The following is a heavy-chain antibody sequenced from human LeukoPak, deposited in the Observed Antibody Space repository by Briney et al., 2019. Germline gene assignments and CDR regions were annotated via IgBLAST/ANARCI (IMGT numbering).Heavy chain of an antibody. D-gene: IGHD3-10*01. CDR3: ARGGYGSGIYYFDY. Sequence: GGSLTLSCAPSGLTFSSYWMSWVRHAPGKGLEWVANIKQDGCEKYYGDSVKGLLTISRDNVKNSLYLQINSLRAEDTAVYYCARGGYGSGIYYFDYWGEGTLVTVSS. V-gene: IGHV3-7*05. CDR1: GLTFSSYW. CDR2: IKQDGCEK. J-gene: IGHJ4*02.